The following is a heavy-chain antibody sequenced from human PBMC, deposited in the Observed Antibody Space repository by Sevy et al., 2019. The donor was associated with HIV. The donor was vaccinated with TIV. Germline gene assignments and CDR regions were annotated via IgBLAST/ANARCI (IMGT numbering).Heavy chain of an antibody. Sequence: GGSLRLSCAASGFTFSSYAMHWVRQAPGKGLEWVAVISYDGSNKYCADSVKGRFTISRDNSKNTLYLQMNSLRAEDTAVYYCARDVARKLVHRGMDVWGQGTTVTVSS. J-gene: IGHJ6*02. CDR1: GFTFSSYA. D-gene: IGHD6-13*01. CDR2: ISYDGSNK. V-gene: IGHV3-30-3*01. CDR3: ARDVARKLVHRGMDV.